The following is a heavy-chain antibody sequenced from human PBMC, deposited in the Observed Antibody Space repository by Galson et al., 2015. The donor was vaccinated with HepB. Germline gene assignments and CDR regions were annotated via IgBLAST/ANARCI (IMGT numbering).Heavy chain of an antibody. J-gene: IGHJ5*02. Sequence: SVKVSCKASGGTFNTYAITWVRQAPGQGLEWMGGIIPLFRTTNYAQKFQGRVTITADESTRTTYMVLTSLRSEDTAMYYCARDSAVGATADHWGQGTLVTVSS. CDR3: ARDSAVGATADH. V-gene: IGHV1-69*13. CDR1: GGTFNTYA. D-gene: IGHD1-26*01. CDR2: IIPLFRTT.